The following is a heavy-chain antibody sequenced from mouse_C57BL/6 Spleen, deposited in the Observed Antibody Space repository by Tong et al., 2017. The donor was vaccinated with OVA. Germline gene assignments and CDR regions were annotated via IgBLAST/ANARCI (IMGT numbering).Heavy chain of an antibody. CDR1: EYEFPSHD. CDR2: INSDGGST. D-gene: IGHD3-1*01. CDR3: ARNGARGTWYFDV. J-gene: IGHJ1*01. V-gene: IGHV5-2*01. Sequence: EVQLQESGGGLVQPGESLKLSCESNEYEFPSHDMSWVRKTPEKRLELVAAINSDGGSTYYPDTLERRFIISRDNTKKTLYLQMRSLRSEDTAVYYCARNGARGTWYFDVWGAGTTVTVSS.